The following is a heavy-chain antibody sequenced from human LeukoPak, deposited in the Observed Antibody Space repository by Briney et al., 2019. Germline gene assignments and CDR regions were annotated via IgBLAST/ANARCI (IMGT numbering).Heavy chain of an antibody. CDR2: IHYTGST. V-gene: IGHV4-59*04. Sequence: SETLSLTCTVSGGSISGYYWSWIRQSPGKGLEYIAYIHYTGSTYYNPSLKSRVTISVDTSKNQFSLKLSSVTATDTAVYYCARHSWGGTRNFDYWGQGTLVTVSS. J-gene: IGHJ4*02. D-gene: IGHD2-2*01. CDR1: GGSISGYY. CDR3: ARHSWGGTRNFDY.